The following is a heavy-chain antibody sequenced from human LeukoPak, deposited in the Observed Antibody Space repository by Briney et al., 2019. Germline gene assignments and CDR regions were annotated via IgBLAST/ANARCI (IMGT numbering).Heavy chain of an antibody. Sequence: GTSVDVSCKASGFTFTRSAMQWVRQARGQRLEWIGWIVVGSGNTNYAQKFQERVTISRDMSTSTAYMVLSSLRSEDTAVYYRAALVDYYDSSGYYVDYWGQGTLVTVSS. V-gene: IGHV1-58*02. J-gene: IGHJ4*02. CDR2: IVVGSGNT. CDR1: GFTFTRSA. CDR3: AALVDYYDSSGYYVDY. D-gene: IGHD3-22*01.